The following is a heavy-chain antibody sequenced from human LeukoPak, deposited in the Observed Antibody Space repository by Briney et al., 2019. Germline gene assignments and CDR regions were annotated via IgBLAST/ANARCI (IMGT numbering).Heavy chain of an antibody. CDR2: IYYSGTT. CDR3: AKGAGGFSYYNWFDP. Sequence: SETQSLTCTVSGGSISSSPYYWGWIRQPPGKVLEGIGRIYYSGTTHYNPSLESRVPISVDTSKNQFSLKLASVTTADTAIYYCAKGAGGFSYYNWFDPWGQGTLVTVSS. J-gene: IGHJ5*02. CDR1: GGSISSSPYY. V-gene: IGHV4-39*07. D-gene: IGHD5-18*01.